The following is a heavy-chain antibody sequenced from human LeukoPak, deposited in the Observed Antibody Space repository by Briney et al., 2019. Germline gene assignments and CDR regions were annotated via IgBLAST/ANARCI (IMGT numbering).Heavy chain of an antibody. D-gene: IGHD2-8*01. CDR3: AAQPCINGICYLDY. Sequence: GRPLRLSCTASGFTFSDHAMHWVRQAPGKGLEWVTVISYHARDQFYADSVKGRFTVSRDNSRNTLYLQMNSLRVEDSAVYYCAAQPCINGICYLDYWGQGALVTVSS. J-gene: IGHJ4*02. CDR2: ISYHARDQ. CDR1: GFTFSDHA. V-gene: IGHV3-30*04.